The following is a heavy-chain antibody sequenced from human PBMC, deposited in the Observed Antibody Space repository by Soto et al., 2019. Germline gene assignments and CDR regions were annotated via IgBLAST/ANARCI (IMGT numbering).Heavy chain of an antibody. CDR1: GFTFSNYC. Sequence: GVPLRLPCAASGFTFSNYCMSCILQAPGKGLEWVANIKQDETEKYYVDSVKGRFTISRDNAKNSLYLQMNSLRAEDTAVYYCARLVSAAANDYWVQGTLVTVSS. D-gene: IGHD1-26*01. V-gene: IGHV3-7*04. CDR3: ARLVSAAANDY. J-gene: IGHJ4*02. CDR2: IKQDETEK.